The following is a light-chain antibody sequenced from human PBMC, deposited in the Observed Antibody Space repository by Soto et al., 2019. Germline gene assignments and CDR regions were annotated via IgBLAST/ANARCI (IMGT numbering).Light chain of an antibody. CDR3: QHSYSTPPT. Sequence: DLQMTQSPSSLAASVGDRVNITCRASQSISSDLNWYQQKPGKAPKLLIYAASSLQSGVPSRFSGSGSGTDFTLTISSLQPEDFATYYCQHSYSTPPTVGQGTKLEIK. V-gene: IGKV1-39*01. J-gene: IGKJ2*01. CDR2: AAS. CDR1: QSISSD.